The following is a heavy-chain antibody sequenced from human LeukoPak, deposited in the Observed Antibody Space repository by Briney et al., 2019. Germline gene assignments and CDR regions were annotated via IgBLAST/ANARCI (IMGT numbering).Heavy chain of an antibody. D-gene: IGHD6-19*01. V-gene: IGHV3-53*01. CDR3: ARAVAGRKLDC. CDR1: GFTVSSNY. CDR2: IYSGGST. Sequence: GGSLRLSCAASGFTVSSNYMSWVRQAPGKGLEWISVIYSGGSTYYADSVKGRFIISRDNSKNTVYLQMNSLRAEDTAVYYCARAVAGRKLDCWGQGTLVTVSS. J-gene: IGHJ4*02.